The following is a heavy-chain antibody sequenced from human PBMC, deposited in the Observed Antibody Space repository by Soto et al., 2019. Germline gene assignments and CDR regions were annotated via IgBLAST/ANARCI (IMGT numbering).Heavy chain of an antibody. CDR2: IYYRGST. CDR3: AGDFPGRDY. CDR1: GGSINNYY. J-gene: IGHJ4*02. Sequence: SSETLSLTCTVSGGSINNYYWSWIRQPPGKGLEWIAYIYYRGSTNYNPSLKSRVTISVDTSKNQFSLKLSSVTAADTAVYYCAGDFPGRDYWGQGTLVTVSS. V-gene: IGHV4-59*01.